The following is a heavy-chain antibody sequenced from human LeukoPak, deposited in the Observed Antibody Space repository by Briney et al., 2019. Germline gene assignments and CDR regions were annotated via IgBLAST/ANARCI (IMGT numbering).Heavy chain of an antibody. V-gene: IGHV3-23*01. Sequence: AGSLRLSCAASGFSFSSYGMHWVRQAPGKGLEWVSSTNGGGDYTYYAGSVRGRFSISRDNSDNTLYLQMSSLRADDTAVYYCSKGANIGGDHGVFDYWGQGTLVTVSS. CDR2: TNGGGDYT. D-gene: IGHD2-21*02. J-gene: IGHJ4*02. CDR3: SKGANIGGDHGVFDY. CDR1: GFSFSSYG.